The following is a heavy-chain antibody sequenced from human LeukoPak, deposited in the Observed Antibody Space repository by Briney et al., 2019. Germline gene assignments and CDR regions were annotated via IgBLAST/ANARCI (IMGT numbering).Heavy chain of an antibody. D-gene: IGHD3-10*01. CDR3: AKVSLPGVIPYCFDY. CDR2: ISGSGGST. V-gene: IGHV3-23*01. CDR1: GFTFSIYP. Sequence: GGTLTLSCAPSGFTFSIYPMSWVRHPPGKGLEWLSAISGSGGSTHYAHPVTGRFTISRDKSTHTLYPQTNSLRADDTAVTYCAKVSLPGVIPYCFDYWGQGTLVTVSS. J-gene: IGHJ4*02.